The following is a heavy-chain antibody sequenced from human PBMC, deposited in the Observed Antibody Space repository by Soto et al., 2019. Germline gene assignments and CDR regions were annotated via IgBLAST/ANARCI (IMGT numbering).Heavy chain of an antibody. D-gene: IGHD1-7*01. CDR1: GFTFSSYW. CDR2: IKQDGSEK. CDR3: ARGLGELRTSYYYGMDV. J-gene: IGHJ6*02. Sequence: SLRLSCAASGFTFSSYWMSWVRQAPGKGLEWVANIKQDGSEKYYVDSVKGRFTISRDNAKNSLYLQMNSLRAEDTAVYYCARGLGELRTSYYYGMDVWGQGTTVTVSS. V-gene: IGHV3-7*03.